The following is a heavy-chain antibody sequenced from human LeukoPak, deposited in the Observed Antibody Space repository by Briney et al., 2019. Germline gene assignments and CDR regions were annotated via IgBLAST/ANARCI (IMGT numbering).Heavy chain of an antibody. D-gene: IGHD2-21*02. CDR1: GYTFTSYG. V-gene: IGHV1-18*01. CDR2: ISAYNGNT. CDR3: ARVDIDIVVVTAADFDY. Sequence: ASVKVSCKASGYTFTSYGISWVRQAPGQGLEWMGWISAYNGNTNYAQKLQGRVTMTADTSTSTAYMELRSLRSDDTAVYYCARVDIDIVVVTAADFDYWGQGTLVTVSS. J-gene: IGHJ4*02.